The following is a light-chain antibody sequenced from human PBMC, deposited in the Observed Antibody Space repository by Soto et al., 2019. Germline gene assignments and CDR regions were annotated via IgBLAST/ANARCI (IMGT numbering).Light chain of an antibody. Sequence: QSVLTQPASVSGSPGQSITISCTGASSDVGAFNLVSWYQQHPGKAPKLIIYEATKRPSGVSDRFSGSKSGNTASLTLSSLQTEDEADYYCCSYAGSNTLVFGGGTKLTVL. V-gene: IGLV2-23*01. CDR3: CSYAGSNTLV. CDR1: SSDVGAFNL. CDR2: EAT. J-gene: IGLJ2*01.